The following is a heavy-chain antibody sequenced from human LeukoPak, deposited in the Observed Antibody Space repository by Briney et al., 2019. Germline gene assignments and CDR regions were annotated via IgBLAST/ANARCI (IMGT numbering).Heavy chain of an antibody. D-gene: IGHD2-2*01. V-gene: IGHV4-34*01. J-gene: IGHJ3*02. CDR3: ARGELGYCSSTSCYDWDAFDI. CDR2: INHSGST. Sequence: SETLSLTCAVYGGSFSGYYWSWIRQPPGKGLEWIGEINHSGSTNYNPSLKSRVTISVDTSKNQFSLKLSSVTAADTGVYYCARGELGYCSSTSCYDWDAFDIWGQGTMVTVSS. CDR1: GGSFSGYY.